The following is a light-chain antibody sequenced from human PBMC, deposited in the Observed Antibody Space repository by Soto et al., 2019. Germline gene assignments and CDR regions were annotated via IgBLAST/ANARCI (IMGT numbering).Light chain of an antibody. Sequence: QSLLTQPPSASGSPGQRVSISCSGSSSNIGGNTVNWYQQLPGTAPKLLIYSNNQRPSGVPARFSGSKSGTSASLAISGLQSEDEADYYCAAWDDTLNGPVFGTGTKLTVL. CDR1: SSNIGGNT. V-gene: IGLV1-44*01. CDR3: AAWDDTLNGPV. J-gene: IGLJ1*01. CDR2: SNN.